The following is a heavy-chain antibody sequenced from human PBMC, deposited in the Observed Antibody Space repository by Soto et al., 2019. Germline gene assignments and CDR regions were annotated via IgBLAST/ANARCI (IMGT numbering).Heavy chain of an antibody. J-gene: IGHJ4*02. CDR2: ISGSGGNST. V-gene: IGHV3-23*01. Sequence: EVQLLESGGGLVQPGGSLRLSCAASGFTFSTYAMSWVRQAPGKGLEWVSAISGSGGNSTFYGDSVKGRFTISRDNSKNTLYLEMSSVGAEDTAVYYCAKGGGSCCFDCWGQGTLVTVSS. CDR3: AKGGGSCCFDC. D-gene: IGHD2-15*01. CDR1: GFTFSTYA.